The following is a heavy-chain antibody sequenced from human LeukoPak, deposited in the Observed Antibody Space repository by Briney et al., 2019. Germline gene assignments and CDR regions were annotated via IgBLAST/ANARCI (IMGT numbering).Heavy chain of an antibody. CDR3: TTVKGEAYYCYYDMHV. CDR1: GFTFINAW. D-gene: IGHD3-16*01. V-gene: IGHV3-15*01. Sequence: AGGSLRLSCAASGFTFINAWMSWVRQAPGKGLEWVGRIKSRTDGGTTDYAAPVKGRFTISRDDSKNTLYLQMNSLRTEDTAVYYCTTVKGEAYYCYYDMHVWGQGTTVTVSS. J-gene: IGHJ6*02. CDR2: IKSRTDGGTT.